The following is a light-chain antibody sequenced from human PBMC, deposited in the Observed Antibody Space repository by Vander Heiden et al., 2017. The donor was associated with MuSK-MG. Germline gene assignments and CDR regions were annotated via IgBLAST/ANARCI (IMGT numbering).Light chain of an antibody. J-gene: IGLJ2*01. CDR2: DGR. V-gene: IGLV2-14*03. Sequence: SALPQPASVSGSPGQSITISCTGTGSDVGDYNYFSCYHQHPAQALKFLVYDGRPWPVAFSIRFSGSKYGNTATLTILEPQDEAEADYYCYSYAGSNTFIFGGGTKLTVL. CDR1: GSDVGDYNY. CDR3: YSYAGSNTFI.